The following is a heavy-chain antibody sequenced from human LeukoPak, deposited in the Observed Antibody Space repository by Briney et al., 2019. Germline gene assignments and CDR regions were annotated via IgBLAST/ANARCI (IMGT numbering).Heavy chain of an antibody. Sequence: SETLSLTCTVSGGSISSYYWSWIRQPPEKGLEWIGYIYYSGSTNYNPSLKSRVTISVDTSKNQFSLKLSSVTAADTAVYYCARAPPESADYDHWGQGTLVTVSS. D-gene: IGHD6-13*01. CDR2: IYYSGST. J-gene: IGHJ4*02. CDR3: ARAPPESADYDH. CDR1: GGSISSYY. V-gene: IGHV4-59*01.